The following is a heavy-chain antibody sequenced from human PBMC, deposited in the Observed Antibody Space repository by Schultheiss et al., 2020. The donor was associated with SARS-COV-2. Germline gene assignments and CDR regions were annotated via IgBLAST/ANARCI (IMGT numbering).Heavy chain of an antibody. J-gene: IGHJ4*02. V-gene: IGHV3-23*01. CDR1: GFTFSSYD. CDR3: AKAEGAGGAFDF. D-gene: IGHD3-16*01. CDR2: ISGSGGST. Sequence: GGSLRLSCAASGFTFSSYDMHWVRQAPGKGLEWVSAISGSGGSTYYADSVKGRFTISRDNSKNTLYLQMNSLRPEDTALYYCAKAEGAGGAFDFWGQGTLVTVSS.